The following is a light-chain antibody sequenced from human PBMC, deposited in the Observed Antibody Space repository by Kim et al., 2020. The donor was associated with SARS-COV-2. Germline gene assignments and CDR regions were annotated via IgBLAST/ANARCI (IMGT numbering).Light chain of an antibody. Sequence: SPGERFSRTCRASQGVGSSLAWYQQNPGQAPRLLLYGASTRASGMSARFSGSGSGTEFTLTISSLQSEDFAVYYCQQYSRWPLTFGGGTKVDIK. V-gene: IGKV3-15*01. CDR2: GAS. CDR1: QGVGSS. CDR3: QQYSRWPLT. J-gene: IGKJ4*01.